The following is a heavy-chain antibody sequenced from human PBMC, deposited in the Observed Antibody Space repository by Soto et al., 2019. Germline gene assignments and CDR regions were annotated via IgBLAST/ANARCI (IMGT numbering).Heavy chain of an antibody. CDR1: GGTFSSYT. CDR2: IIPILGIA. Sequence: ASVKVSCKASGGTFSSYTISWVRQAPGQGLEWVGRIIPILGIANYAQKFQGRVTITADKSTSTAYMELSSLRSEDTAVYYCAIPGIAAAGRELNAFDIWGQGTMVTVSS. J-gene: IGHJ3*02. CDR3: AIPGIAAAGRELNAFDI. D-gene: IGHD6-13*01. V-gene: IGHV1-69*02.